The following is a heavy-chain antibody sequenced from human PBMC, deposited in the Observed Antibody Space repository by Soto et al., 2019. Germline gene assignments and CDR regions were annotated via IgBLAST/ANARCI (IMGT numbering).Heavy chain of an antibody. D-gene: IGHD6-25*01. V-gene: IGHV1-18*04. Sequence: GPEVKKPGASVKVSCKASGYSFTSYGVSWVRQAPGQGLEWMGCISANSGNTDYAQKFRGRVTMTTETSTSTAYMDLRSLRSDDTAVYYCVRDPQRNDYWGQGTLVTVSS. CDR2: ISANSGNT. CDR3: VRDPQRNDY. CDR1: GYSFTSYG. J-gene: IGHJ4*02.